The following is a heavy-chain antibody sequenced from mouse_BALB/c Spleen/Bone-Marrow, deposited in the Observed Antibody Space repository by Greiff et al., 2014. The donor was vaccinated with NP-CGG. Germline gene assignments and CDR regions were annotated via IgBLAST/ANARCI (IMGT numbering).Heavy chain of an antibody. CDR3: ARYDYGWYFYV. V-gene: IGHV14-3*02. CDR2: IDPANGNT. J-gene: IGHJ1*01. D-gene: IGHD1-1*01. CDR1: GFNIKDTY. Sequence: VQLQQSGAELVKPGVSVKLSCTASGFNIKDTYMHWVKQRPEQGLEWIGRIDPANGNTKYDPKFQGKATITADTSSNTAYLQLSSLTSEDTAVYYCARYDYGWYFYVWGAGTTVTVSS.